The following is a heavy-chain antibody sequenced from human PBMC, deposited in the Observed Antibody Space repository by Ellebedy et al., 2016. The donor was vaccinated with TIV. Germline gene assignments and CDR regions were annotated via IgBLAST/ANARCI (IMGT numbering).Heavy chain of an antibody. CDR1: GGSVSSGSYY. D-gene: IGHD1-26*01. V-gene: IGHV4-39*07. CDR3: ARLIVGTPSYYFDY. J-gene: IGHJ4*02. Sequence: SETLSLTXTVSGGSVSSGSYYWSWIRQPPGKGLEWIGEINHSGSTNYNPSLKSRVTISVDTSKNQFSLKLSSVTAADTAVYYCARLIVGTPSYYFDYWGQGALVTVSS. CDR2: INHSGST.